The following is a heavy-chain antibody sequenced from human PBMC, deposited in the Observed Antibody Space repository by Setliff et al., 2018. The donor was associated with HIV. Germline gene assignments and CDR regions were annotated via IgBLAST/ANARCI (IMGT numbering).Heavy chain of an antibody. CDR3: ARVRADYKFGSMDV. Sequence: TLSLTCAVYGGSFSDQYWSWIRQPPGKGLEWIGEINYRGTTNDNPSLRSRVTISVDTSKNQFSLKLGSVTAADTAVYYCARVRADYKFGSMDVWGKGTTVTVSS. CDR1: GGSFSDQY. CDR2: INYRGTT. D-gene: IGHD3-10*01. J-gene: IGHJ6*04. V-gene: IGHV4-34*01.